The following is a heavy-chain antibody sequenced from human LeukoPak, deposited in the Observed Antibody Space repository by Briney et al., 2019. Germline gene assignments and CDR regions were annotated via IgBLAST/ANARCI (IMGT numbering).Heavy chain of an antibody. CDR1: GYSISSGYY. CDR2: IYHSGST. D-gene: IGHD1-26*01. V-gene: IGHV4-38-2*01. CDR3: AVIVGATFVWY. J-gene: IGHJ4*02. Sequence: PSETLSLTCAVSGYSISSGYYLGWIRQPPGGGLEWIGSIYHSGSTYYNPSLKRRVTISVDTSKNQFSLKLSSVTAADTAVYYCAVIVGATFVWYWGQGTLVTVSS.